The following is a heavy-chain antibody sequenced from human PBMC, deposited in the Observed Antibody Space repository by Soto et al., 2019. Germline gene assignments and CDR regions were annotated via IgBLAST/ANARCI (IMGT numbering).Heavy chain of an antibody. D-gene: IGHD2-2*01. Sequence: PGGSLRLSCAASGFTFSSYAMNWVRQAPGKGLEWVSYISSSSSTIYYADSVKGRFTISRDNAKNSLYLQMNSLRDEDTAVYYCARLPAALRDPGVDPWGQGTLVTVSS. CDR3: ARLPAALRDPGVDP. CDR1: GFTFSSYA. CDR2: ISSSSSTI. J-gene: IGHJ5*02. V-gene: IGHV3-48*02.